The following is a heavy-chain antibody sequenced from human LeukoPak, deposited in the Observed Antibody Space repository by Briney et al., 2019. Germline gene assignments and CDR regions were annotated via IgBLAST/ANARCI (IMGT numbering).Heavy chain of an antibody. V-gene: IGHV3-23*01. Sequence: GGSLRLSCTASGFTFSNYAMSWVRQALGKGLEWVSTISGSDGSTYYADSVKGRLTISRDNSKNTLYLQMNSLRVEDTAIYYCAKGRGYCTGGSCYSDYWGQGTLVTVSS. J-gene: IGHJ4*02. D-gene: IGHD2-15*01. CDR1: GFTFSNYA. CDR2: ISGSDGST. CDR3: AKGRGYCTGGSCYSDY.